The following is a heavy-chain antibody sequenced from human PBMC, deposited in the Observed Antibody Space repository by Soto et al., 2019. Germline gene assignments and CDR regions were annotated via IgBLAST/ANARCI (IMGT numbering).Heavy chain of an antibody. V-gene: IGHV5-51*01. J-gene: IGHJ6*02. Sequence: GESLKISCKGSGYSFAGYWIVWVRQMPGKGLEWMGVIFPGDSDTRYSPSFQGQVTISADKSSSTAFLEWSTLKASDSAMYYCARQRNAYYGMAVWGQGTTVTVSS. CDR3: ARQRNAYYGMAV. CDR2: IFPGDSDT. CDR1: GYSFAGYW.